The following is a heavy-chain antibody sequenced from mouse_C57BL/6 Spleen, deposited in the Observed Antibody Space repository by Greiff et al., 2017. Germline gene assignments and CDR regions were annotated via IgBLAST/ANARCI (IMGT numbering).Heavy chain of an antibody. Sequence: DVQLQESGPGLVKPSQSLSLTCSVTGYSITSGYYWNWIRQFPGNKLEWMGYISYDGSNNYNPSLKNRISITRDTSKNQFFLKLNSVTTEDTATYYCARGIYYDYDGGPYFDYWGQGTTLTVSS. V-gene: IGHV3-6*01. CDR3: ARGIYYDYDGGPYFDY. J-gene: IGHJ2*01. CDR1: GYSITSGYY. D-gene: IGHD2-4*01. CDR2: ISYDGSN.